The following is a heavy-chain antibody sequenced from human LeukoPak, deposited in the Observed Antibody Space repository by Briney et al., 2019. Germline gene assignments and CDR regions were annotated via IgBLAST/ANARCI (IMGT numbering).Heavy chain of an antibody. V-gene: IGHV1-69*13. CDR3: ARDEIHYDILTGYYVPGYYFDY. Sequence: ASVKVSCKASGGTFSSYAISWVRQAPGQGLEWMGGIIPIFGTANYAQKFQGRVTITADESTSTAYMELGSLRSEDTAVYYCARDEIHYDILTGYYVPGYYFDYWGQGTLVTVSS. D-gene: IGHD3-9*01. CDR1: GGTFSSYA. J-gene: IGHJ4*02. CDR2: IIPIFGTA.